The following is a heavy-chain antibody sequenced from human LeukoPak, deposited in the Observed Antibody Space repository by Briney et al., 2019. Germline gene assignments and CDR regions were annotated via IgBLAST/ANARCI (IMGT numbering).Heavy chain of an antibody. CDR3: ARGVVHDFWSGLAYYYGMDV. Sequence: GGSLRLSCAASGFTFSSYGMHWVRQAPGKGLEWVAVIWYDGSNKYYADSVKGRFTISRDNSKNTLYLQMNSLRAEDTAVYYCARGVVHDFWSGLAYYYGMDVWGQGTTVTVSS. V-gene: IGHV3-33*01. D-gene: IGHD3-3*01. J-gene: IGHJ6*02. CDR2: IWYDGSNK. CDR1: GFTFSSYG.